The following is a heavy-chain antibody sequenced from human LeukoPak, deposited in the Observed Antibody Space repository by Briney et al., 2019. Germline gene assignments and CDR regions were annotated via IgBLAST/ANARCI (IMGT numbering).Heavy chain of an antibody. Sequence: GGSLRLSCAASGVSFSSYSMNCVRHAPGKGLEWVSYISSSSSYIYYADSVKGGFTIYRDNAKNSLYLQMNRLRAEDTAVYYRARDEGITMIGGGNAFDIWGQGTMVTVSS. CDR2: ISSSSSYI. V-gene: IGHV3-21*01. J-gene: IGHJ3*02. CDR3: ARDEGITMIGGGNAFDI. D-gene: IGHD3-22*01. CDR1: GVSFSSYS.